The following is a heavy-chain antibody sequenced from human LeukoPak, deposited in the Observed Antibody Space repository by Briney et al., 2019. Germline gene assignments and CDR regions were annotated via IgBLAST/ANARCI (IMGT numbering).Heavy chain of an antibody. CDR3: ATQGRGEQLVEYYFDY. Sequence: SVEVSCKASGGTFSSYAISWVRQAPGQGLEWMGGIIPIFGTANYAQKFQGRVTITADESTSTAYMELSSLRSEDTAVYYCATQGRGEQLVEYYFDYWGQGTLVTVSS. D-gene: IGHD6-13*01. V-gene: IGHV1-69*13. J-gene: IGHJ4*02. CDR2: IIPIFGTA. CDR1: GGTFSSYA.